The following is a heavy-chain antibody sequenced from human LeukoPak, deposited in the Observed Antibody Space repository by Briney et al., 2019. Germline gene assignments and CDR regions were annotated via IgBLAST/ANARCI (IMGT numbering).Heavy chain of an antibody. CDR1: GDSISNYY. J-gene: IGHJ3*01. D-gene: IGHD2-2*02. Sequence: KPSETLSLXCTVSGDSISNYYWSWVRQPPGKGLEWIGCIYYSGSTNYIPSLKSRATISVDTSRNQFSLKLRSVTAADTALYYCARRSCRSTDCYIKDSFDFWGQGTMVIVSS. CDR2: IYYSGST. CDR3: ARRSCRSTDCYIKDSFDF. V-gene: IGHV4-59*01.